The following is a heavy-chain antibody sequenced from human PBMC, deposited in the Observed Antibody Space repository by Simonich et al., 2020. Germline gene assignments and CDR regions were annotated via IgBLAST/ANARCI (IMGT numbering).Heavy chain of an antibody. D-gene: IGHD7-27*01. Sequence: QVQLVESGGGVVQPGRSLRLSCAASGFTFSSYAMHWVRQAPGKWLKWVAVISYDGSKKYYADSVKGRFTISRDNSKNTLYLQMNSLRAEDTAVYYCARDRNWGWFDPWGQGTLVTVSS. CDR3: ARDRNWGWFDP. V-gene: IGHV3-30*07. CDR1: GFTFSSYA. CDR2: ISYDGSKK. J-gene: IGHJ5*02.